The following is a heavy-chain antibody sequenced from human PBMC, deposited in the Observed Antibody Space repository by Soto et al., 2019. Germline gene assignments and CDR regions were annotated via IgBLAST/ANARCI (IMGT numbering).Heavy chain of an antibody. CDR3: ARGVVPAAGAAPHYFHDGVDV. D-gene: IGHD2-2*01. V-gene: IGHV1-69*06. Sequence: QVQLVQSGPEVKKPGSSEKVSCKTSGDTFKKFAISWVRQAPGQGPEWMGGIIPMFGTTKYTQKFQGRVTFTADKSTGTAYMELTSLMSEDTATYFCARGVVPAAGAAPHYFHDGVDVWGQVTTVTVSS. J-gene: IGHJ6*02. CDR2: IIPMFGTT. CDR1: GDTFKKFA.